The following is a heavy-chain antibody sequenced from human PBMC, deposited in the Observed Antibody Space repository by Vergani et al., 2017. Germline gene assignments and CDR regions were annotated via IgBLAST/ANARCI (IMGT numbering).Heavy chain of an antibody. D-gene: IGHD3-22*01. J-gene: IGHJ1*01. CDR3: ARDYYDSSGYYFGYFQH. V-gene: IGHV3-21*01. CDR1: GFTFSSYS. Sequence: EVQLLESGGGLVKPGGSLRLSCAASGFTFSSYSMNWVRQAPGKGLEWVSSISSSSSYIYYADSVKGRFTISRDNAKNSLYLQMNSLRAEDTAVYYCARDYYDSSGYYFGYFQHWGQGTLVTVSS. CDR2: ISSSSSYI.